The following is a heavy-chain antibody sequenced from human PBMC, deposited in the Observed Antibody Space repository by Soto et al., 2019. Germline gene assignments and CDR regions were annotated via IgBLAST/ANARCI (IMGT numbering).Heavy chain of an antibody. V-gene: IGHV5-10-1*01. J-gene: IGHJ3*02. Sequence: PGESLKISCSGSGYSFTSYWISWVGKMPGKGLEWMGRIDPSDSYTNYSPSFQGHVTISADKSISTAYLQWSSLKASDTAMYYCARELWFGEGFDIWGQGTMVTVSS. CDR1: GYSFTSYW. CDR3: ARELWFGEGFDI. CDR2: IDPSDSYT. D-gene: IGHD3-10*01.